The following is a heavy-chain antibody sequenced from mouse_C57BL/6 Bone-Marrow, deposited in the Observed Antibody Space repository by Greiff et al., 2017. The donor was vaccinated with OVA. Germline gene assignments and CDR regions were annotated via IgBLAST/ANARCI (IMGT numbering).Heavy chain of an antibody. Sequence: QVQLKQSGPGLVQPSQSLSITCTVSGFSLTSYGVHWVRQSPGKGLEWLGVIWSGGSTDYNAAFISRLSISKDNSKSQVFFTLTSLQADATAIFYCARTAQATSYSFDYWGQGTTLTVSS. CDR3: ARTAQATSYSFDY. D-gene: IGHD3-2*02. V-gene: IGHV2-2*01. CDR2: IWSGGST. J-gene: IGHJ2*01. CDR1: GFSLTSYG.